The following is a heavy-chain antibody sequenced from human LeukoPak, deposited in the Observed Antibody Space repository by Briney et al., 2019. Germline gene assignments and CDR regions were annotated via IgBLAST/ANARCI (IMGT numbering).Heavy chain of an antibody. Sequence: SVKVSCKASGGTFSSYAISWVRQAPGKGVEWMGGIIPIFGTANYAQKFHGRVTITADESTSTAYMELSSLRSEDTAVYYCARDSVVVVAASYYYYGMDVWGQGTTVTVSS. J-gene: IGHJ6*02. CDR2: IIPIFGTA. CDR1: GGTFSSYA. V-gene: IGHV1-69*01. CDR3: ARDSVVVVAASYYYYGMDV. D-gene: IGHD2-15*01.